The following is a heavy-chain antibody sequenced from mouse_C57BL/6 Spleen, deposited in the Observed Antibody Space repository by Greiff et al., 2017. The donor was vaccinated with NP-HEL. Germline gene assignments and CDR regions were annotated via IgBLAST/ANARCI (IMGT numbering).Heavy chain of an antibody. V-gene: IGHV1-50*01. Sequence: QVQLQQSGAELVKPGASVKLSCKASGYTFTSYWMQWVNQRPGQGLEWIGEIDPSDSYTNYNQKFKGQATLTVDTSYRTAFMQLGSLECEDSAVYDCAIFYDDYEGFADWGQGTLVSVSA. CDR2: IDPSDSYT. CDR1: GYTFTSYW. D-gene: IGHD2-4*01. CDR3: AIFYDDYEGFAD. J-gene: IGHJ3*01.